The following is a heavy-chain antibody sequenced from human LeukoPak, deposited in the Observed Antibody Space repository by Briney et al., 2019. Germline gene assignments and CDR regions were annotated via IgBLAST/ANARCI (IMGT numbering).Heavy chain of an antibody. J-gene: IGHJ6*03. CDR1: GFTFDDYA. D-gene: IGHD3-3*01. V-gene: IGHV3-9*01. CDR3: ARDPYYDFWSGYPYYYMDV. Sequence: PGGSLRLSCAASGFTFDDYAMHWVRQAPGKGLEWVSGISWNSGSIGYADSVKGRFTISRDNAKNSLYLQMNSLRAEDTAVYYCARDPYYDFWSGYPYYYMDVWGKGTTVTVSS. CDR2: ISWNSGSI.